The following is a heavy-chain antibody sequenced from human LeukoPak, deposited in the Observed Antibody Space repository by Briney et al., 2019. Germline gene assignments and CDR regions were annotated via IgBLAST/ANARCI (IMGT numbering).Heavy chain of an antibody. CDR3: ARDRAGGTGTMDY. V-gene: IGHV3-66*01. CDR1: GFTVSSNY. J-gene: IGHJ4*01. D-gene: IGHD1-7*01. Sequence: GGSLRLSCAASGFTVSSNYMSWVRQAPGKGLEWVSVIYSGGSTYYADSVKGRFTISRDNSKNTLYLQMNSLRAEDTAVYYCARDRAGGTGTMDYWGQEPWSPSPQ. CDR2: IYSGGST.